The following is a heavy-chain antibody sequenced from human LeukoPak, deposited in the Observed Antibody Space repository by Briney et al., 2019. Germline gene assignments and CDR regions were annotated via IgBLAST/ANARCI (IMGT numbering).Heavy chain of an antibody. CDR3: ARHRDYYDT. V-gene: IGHV4-59*08. CDR1: GASINNNF. J-gene: IGHJ4*01. D-gene: IGHD3-22*01. Sequence: PSETLSLTCTVSGASINNNFWTWIRQPPGKGLEWIGYIYSSGSANYNPSLKSRVIISGDTSKNQISLNLTSVTAADTAAYFCARHRDYYDTWGHGTLVTVSS. CDR2: IYSSGSA.